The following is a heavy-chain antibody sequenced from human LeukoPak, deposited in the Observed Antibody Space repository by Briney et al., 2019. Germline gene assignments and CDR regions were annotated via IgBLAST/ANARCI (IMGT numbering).Heavy chain of an antibody. V-gene: IGHV1-69*04. CDR2: IIPILGIA. CDR1: GGTFSSYA. Sequence: SVKVSCKASGGTFSSYAISWVRQAPGQGLEWMGRIIPILGIANYAQKFQGRATITADKSTSTAYMELSSLRSEDTAVYYCARDPSLGVAAADWGQGTLVTVSS. CDR3: ARDPSLGVAAAD. D-gene: IGHD6-13*01. J-gene: IGHJ4*02.